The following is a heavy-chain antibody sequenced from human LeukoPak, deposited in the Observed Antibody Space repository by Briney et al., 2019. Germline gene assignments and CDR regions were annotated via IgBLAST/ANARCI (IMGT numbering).Heavy chain of an antibody. CDR3: ARAPVVPAPPDYYYYYMDV. CDR1: GDSVSSNRAA. Sequence: SQTLSLTCAISGDSVSSNRAAWNWIRQSPSRGLEWLGRTYYRSKWYNDYAVSVKSRITINPDTSKNQFSLQLNSVTPEDTAVHYCARAPVVPAPPDYYYYYMDVWGKGTTVTVSS. D-gene: IGHD2-2*01. V-gene: IGHV6-1*01. CDR2: TYYRSKWYN. J-gene: IGHJ6*03.